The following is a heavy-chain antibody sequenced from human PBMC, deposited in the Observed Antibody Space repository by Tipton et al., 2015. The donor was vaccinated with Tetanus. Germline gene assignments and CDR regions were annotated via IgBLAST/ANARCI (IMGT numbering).Heavy chain of an antibody. CDR1: GGSVSGSNYF. CDR3: ARLREIVSRSGWALDY. J-gene: IGHJ4*02. V-gene: IGHV4-39*02. Sequence: TLSLTCSVSGGSVSGSNYFWNWIRQPPGKGLEWIGSISSSGRTYYSPSLKSRVTMSVDTSKKHFSLRLGSAIAADTAIYYCARLREIVSRSGWALDYWGQGALVTVSS. D-gene: IGHD5/OR15-5a*01. CDR2: ISSSGRT.